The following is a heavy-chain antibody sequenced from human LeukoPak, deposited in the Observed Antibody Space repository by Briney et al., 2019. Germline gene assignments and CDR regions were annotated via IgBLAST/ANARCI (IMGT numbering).Heavy chain of an antibody. J-gene: IGHJ6*02. CDR2: ISGSGGTT. D-gene: IGHD3-3*01. V-gene: IGHV3-23*01. Sequence: GGSLRLSCAASGFTFSSYAMSWVRQAPGKGLEWVSAISGSGGTTYYSDSVKGRFTISRDNSKNTLYLQMNSLRAEDTALYYCAKANDFWSGYIYYYGMDVWGQGTTVTVSS. CDR1: GFTFSSYA. CDR3: AKANDFWSGYIYYYGMDV.